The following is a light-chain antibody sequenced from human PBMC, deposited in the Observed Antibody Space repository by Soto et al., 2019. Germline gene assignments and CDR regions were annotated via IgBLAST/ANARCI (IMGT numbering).Light chain of an antibody. CDR2: DAS. V-gene: IGKV3-11*01. J-gene: IGKJ4*01. CDR3: QQRSNWPLALT. Sequence: EIVLTQSPATLSLSPGERATLSCRASQSVSSYLAWYQQNPGQAPRLLIYDASNRATGIPARFSGGGSGTDFTLTSSSLEPEDFAVYYCQQRSNWPLALTFGGGTKVELK. CDR1: QSVSSY.